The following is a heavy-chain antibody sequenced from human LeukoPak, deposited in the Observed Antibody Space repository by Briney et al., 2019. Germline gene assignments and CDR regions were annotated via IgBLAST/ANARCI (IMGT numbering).Heavy chain of an antibody. CDR1: GLTLSNYG. Sequence: GGSLRLSCAASGLTLSNYGMHWVRQAPGKGLEWVAFIRYDGSDKYYANSVKGRFTISRDNSKNTLYLQMNSLRAEDTAVYYCAKERGPILYSSGCLDYWGQGTLVTVSS. V-gene: IGHV3-30*02. D-gene: IGHD6-19*01. CDR3: AKERGPILYSSGCLDY. J-gene: IGHJ4*02. CDR2: IRYDGSDK.